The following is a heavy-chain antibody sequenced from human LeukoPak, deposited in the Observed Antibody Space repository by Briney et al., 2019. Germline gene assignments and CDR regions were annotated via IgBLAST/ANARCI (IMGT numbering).Heavy chain of an antibody. J-gene: IGHJ4*02. CDR3: ARDKRAVLQQLEPYFDY. V-gene: IGHV4-39*07. CDR1: GGSISSSSYY. D-gene: IGHD6-13*01. CDR2: IYYSGST. Sequence: SETLSLTCTVSGGSISSSSYYWGWIRQPPGKGLEWIGSIYYSGSTYYNPSLKSRVTISVDTSKNQFSLKLSSVTAADTAVYYCARDKRAVLQQLEPYFDYWGQGTLVTVSS.